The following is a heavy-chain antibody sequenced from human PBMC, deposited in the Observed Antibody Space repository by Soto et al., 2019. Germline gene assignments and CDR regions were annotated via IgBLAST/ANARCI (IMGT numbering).Heavy chain of an antibody. CDR1: GFTFSTTG. J-gene: IGHJ5*02. CDR2: ISHDGGVK. V-gene: IGHV3-30*18. Sequence: QVHLVESGGGVVQPGRSLRLSCAASGFTFSTTGMHWVRQAPGKGLEWVAMISHDGGVKHYTDSVKGRFTISRDTSNNTVYLQMNSMRPEYTAMYHCAKDLYGAGWYNYFDPWGEGTLVTGPS. CDR3: AKDLYGAGWYNYFDP. D-gene: IGHD6-19*01.